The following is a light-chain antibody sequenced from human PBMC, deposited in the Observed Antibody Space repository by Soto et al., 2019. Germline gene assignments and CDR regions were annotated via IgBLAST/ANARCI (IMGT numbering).Light chain of an antibody. CDR1: QGISSY. J-gene: IGKJ1*01. CDR3: QQYYSFPPT. Sequence: VIWITQSPSLRSASTGDRVTISCRITQGISSYLAWYQQKPGKAPELLIYAASTLKSGVQSKFSGSGSGTDFAFTISCLQSEDFATYYCQQYYSFPPTFGQVTKVDIK. V-gene: IGKV1D-8*01. CDR2: AAS.